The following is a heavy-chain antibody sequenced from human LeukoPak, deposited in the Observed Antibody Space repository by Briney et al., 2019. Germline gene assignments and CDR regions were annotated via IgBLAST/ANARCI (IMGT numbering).Heavy chain of an antibody. CDR1: GFTFSIYS. CDR2: ITGNSNYI. CDR3: ARDRVSGSGSIDC. Sequence: GGSLRLSCAASGFTFSIYSINWVRQAPGKGLEWVSFITGNSNYIYYADSVKGRFTISRDNAKNSLYLQMNSLRVEDTAVYYCARDRVSGSGSIDCWGQGTLVTVSS. J-gene: IGHJ4*02. V-gene: IGHV3-21*01. D-gene: IGHD3-10*01.